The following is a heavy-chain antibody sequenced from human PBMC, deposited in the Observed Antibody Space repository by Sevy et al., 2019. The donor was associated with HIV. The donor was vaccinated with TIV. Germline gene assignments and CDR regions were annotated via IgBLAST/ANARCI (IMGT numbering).Heavy chain of an antibody. CDR2: FDPEDDEK. V-gene: IGHV1-24*01. Sequence: SSVKVSCKVSGYTLTELSMHWVRQAPGKGLEWMGTFDPEDDEKIYAQKFQGRVTMTEYKSLDRAYMELSRLASEDTAVYYCATIKDYYDTSGYPFDSWGQGTLVTVSS. D-gene: IGHD3-22*01. CDR3: ATIKDYYDTSGYPFDS. CDR1: GYTLTELS. J-gene: IGHJ4*02.